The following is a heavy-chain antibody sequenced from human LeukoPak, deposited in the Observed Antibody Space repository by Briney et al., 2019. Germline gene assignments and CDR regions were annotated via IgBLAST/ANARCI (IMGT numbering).Heavy chain of an antibody. J-gene: IGHJ4*02. D-gene: IGHD1-26*01. CDR3: EGDPKHVGGATGGGFNF. CDR2: ISAYNGNT. V-gene: IGHV1-18*01. CDR1: GYSFTSYG. Sequence: ASVKVSCKASGYSFTSYGISWVRQAPGQGLEWMGWISAYNGNTNYAQMLQGRVTMTTYTSTSTAYMELRRLSSDATAVYYCEGDPKHVGGATGGGFNFWGQGTLVTVSS.